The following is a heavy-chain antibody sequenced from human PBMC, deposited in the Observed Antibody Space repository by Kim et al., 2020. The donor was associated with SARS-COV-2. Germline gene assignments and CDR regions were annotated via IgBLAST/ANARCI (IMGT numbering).Heavy chain of an antibody. J-gene: IGHJ4*02. CDR3: ARDLDPYQLLYYFDY. CDR1: GFTFSSYW. D-gene: IGHD2-15*01. Sequence: GGSLRLSCAASGFTFSSYWMHWVRQAPGKGLVWVSRINSDGSSTRYADSVKGRFTISRDNAKNTLYLQMNSLRAEDTAVYYCARDLDPYQLLYYFDYWGQGTLVTVSS. V-gene: IGHV3-74*01. CDR2: INSDGSST.